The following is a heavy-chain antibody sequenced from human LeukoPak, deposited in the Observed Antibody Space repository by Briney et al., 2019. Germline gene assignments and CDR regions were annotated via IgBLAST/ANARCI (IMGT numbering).Heavy chain of an antibody. CDR3: ATAPPGSFNWFDP. V-gene: IGHV1-69*13. CDR2: IIPIFGTA. Sequence: ASVKVSCKASGGTFSSYAISWVRQAPGQGLEWMGGIIPIFGTANYAQKFQGRVTITADESTSTAYMELSSLRSEDAAVYYCATAPPGSFNWFDPWGQGTLVTVSS. CDR1: GGTFSSYA. D-gene: IGHD3-10*01. J-gene: IGHJ5*02.